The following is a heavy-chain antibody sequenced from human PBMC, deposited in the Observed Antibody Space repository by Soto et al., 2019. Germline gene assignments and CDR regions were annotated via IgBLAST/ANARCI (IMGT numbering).Heavy chain of an antibody. CDR1: EFTFSDAW. CDR2: IKNNAEGGTT. V-gene: IGHV3-15*01. CDR3: ATCSGRGRRNCFGIIDI. Sequence: EVQLVESGGGLVEPGGSLRLSCAASEFTFSDAWMSWVRQAPGKGLEWVGRIKNNAEGGTTDYTAPVRGRFTISRDDSTRTMFLQMDNLKTEDSAMYFWATCSGRGRRNCFGIIDICGQGTMVTVSS. J-gene: IGHJ3*02. D-gene: IGHD3-10*01.